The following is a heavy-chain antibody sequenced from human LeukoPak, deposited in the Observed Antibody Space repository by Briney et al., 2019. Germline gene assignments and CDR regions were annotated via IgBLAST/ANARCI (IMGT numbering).Heavy chain of an antibody. CDR2: ISSSSSTI. V-gene: IGHV3-48*04. Sequence: GGSLRLSCAASGFTFSSYSMNWVRQAPGKGLEWVSYISSSSSTIYYADSVKGRFTISRDNAKNSLYLQMNSLRAEDTAVYYCAREYSGYDWAYYFDYWGQGTLVTVSS. CDR1: GFTFSSYS. J-gene: IGHJ4*02. CDR3: AREYSGYDWAYYFDY. D-gene: IGHD5-12*01.